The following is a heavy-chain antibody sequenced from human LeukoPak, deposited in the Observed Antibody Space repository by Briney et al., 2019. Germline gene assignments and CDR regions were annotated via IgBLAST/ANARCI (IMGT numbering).Heavy chain of an antibody. CDR3: ARTTGTTLTSDWYFDL. Sequence: SEPLSLPCTVWVRPINIYYWRWLRQPAGKGLEWIGRISTSGSTNYNPSLNSRVTISVDKSNNQFSLKLSSVTAAETGVHYCARTTGTTLTSDWYFDLWGRDTLVTVSS. J-gene: IGHJ2*01. V-gene: IGHV4-4*07. D-gene: IGHD1-7*01. CDR2: ISTSGST. CDR1: VRPINIYY.